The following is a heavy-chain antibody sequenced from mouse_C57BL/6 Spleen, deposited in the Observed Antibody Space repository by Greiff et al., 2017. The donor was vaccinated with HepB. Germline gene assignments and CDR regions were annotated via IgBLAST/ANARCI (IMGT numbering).Heavy chain of an antibody. J-gene: IGHJ2*01. CDR2: IDPEDGET. CDR3: ARSGVLRREYYFDY. CDR1: GFNIKDYY. Sequence: EVQLQQSGAELVKPGASVKLSCTASGFNIKDYYMHWVKQRTEQGLEWIGRIDPEDGETKYAPKFQGKATITADTSSNTAYLQLSSLTSEDTAVYYCARSGVLRREYYFDYWGQGTTLTVSS. V-gene: IGHV14-2*01. D-gene: IGHD1-1*01.